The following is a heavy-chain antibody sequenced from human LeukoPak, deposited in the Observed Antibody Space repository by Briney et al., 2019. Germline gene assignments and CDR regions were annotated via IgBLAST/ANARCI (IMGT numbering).Heavy chain of an antibody. Sequence: SQTLSLTCIVSGDSISLFYWSWIRQPPGKGLEWIGYIHYSGRTNYNPSLKSRVTMSLDTSKNHFSLKLRSVTAADTAVYYCARVSPDTATDYGWFDPWGQGSLVTVSS. CDR3: ARVSPDTATDYGWFDP. J-gene: IGHJ5*02. V-gene: IGHV4-59*01. CDR2: IHYSGRT. D-gene: IGHD5-18*01. CDR1: GDSISLFY.